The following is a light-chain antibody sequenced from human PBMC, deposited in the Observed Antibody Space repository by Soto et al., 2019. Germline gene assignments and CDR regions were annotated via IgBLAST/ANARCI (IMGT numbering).Light chain of an antibody. V-gene: IGKV3-20*01. Sequence: EVVLTQSPGTLSLSPGERATLSCRASQSVSNNYFAWYQQKPGQAPRLLIFGSSDSATGTPDRFSGSGSGTDLPLPICRLWPEDFAASYCQPYGSSPPYTFGQGTKLEIK. CDR2: GSS. CDR3: QPYGSSPPYT. CDR1: QSVSNNY. J-gene: IGKJ2*01.